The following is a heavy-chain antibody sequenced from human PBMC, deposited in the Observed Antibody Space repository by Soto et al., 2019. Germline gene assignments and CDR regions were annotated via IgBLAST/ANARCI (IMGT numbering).Heavy chain of an antibody. CDR2: IYWDDDK. J-gene: IGHJ4*02. CDR1: GFSLTTSGVG. Sequence: QITLNESGPTVVRPTETLTLTCRFSGFSLTTSGVGVGWIRQSPGKAPEWLALIYWDDDKGYSASLKSRLTITKDTSKTPVFLTVSDLDPTDTATYYCAHRVLRTVFGFVTTTALFFDFWGQGTPVAVSS. V-gene: IGHV2-5*02. D-gene: IGHD3-3*01. CDR3: AHRVLRTVFGFVTTTALFFDF.